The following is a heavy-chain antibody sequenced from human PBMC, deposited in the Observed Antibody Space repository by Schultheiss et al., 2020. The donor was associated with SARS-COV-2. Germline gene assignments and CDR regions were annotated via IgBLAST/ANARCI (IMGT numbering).Heavy chain of an antibody. CDR1: GFTFNSYA. CDR3: AKVRVGAPRTVTAATFDY. V-gene: IGHV3-23*01. D-gene: IGHD2-21*02. CDR2: ISDSGGNT. J-gene: IGHJ4*02. Sequence: GESLKISCAASGFTFNSYAMNWVRQAPGKGLEWVSAISDSGGNTYYADSVKGRFTVSRDNSKNTVSLQMSSLRAEDTALYYCAKVRVGAPRTVTAATFDYWGQGALVTVSS.